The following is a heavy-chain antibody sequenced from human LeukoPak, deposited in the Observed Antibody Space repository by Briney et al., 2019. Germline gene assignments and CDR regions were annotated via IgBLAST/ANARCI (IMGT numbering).Heavy chain of an antibody. CDR3: ARGAQGAYYMDV. CDR2: IYYSGST. Sequence: PSETLSLTCTVSGGSISSYYWSWIRQPPGKGLEWIGYIYYSGSTNYNPSLKSRATISVDTSKNQFSLKLSSVTAADTAVYYCARGAQGAYYMDVWGKGTTVTVSS. J-gene: IGHJ6*03. CDR1: GGSISSYY. V-gene: IGHV4-59*01.